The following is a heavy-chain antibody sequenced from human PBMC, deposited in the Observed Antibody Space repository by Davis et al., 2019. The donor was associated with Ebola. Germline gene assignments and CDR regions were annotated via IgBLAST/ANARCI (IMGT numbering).Heavy chain of an antibody. CDR2: ISAYNGNT. V-gene: IGHV1-18*04. J-gene: IGHJ5*02. Sequence: ASVKVSCKASGYTLTNYGVNWVRQAPGQGLEWMAWISAYNGNTEFAQKFQDRLTLTTDTSTGTAYMELSSLTSGDTAVYYCARNDTVSKWFDPWGQGTLVTVSS. D-gene: IGHD4-17*01. CDR3: ARNDTVSKWFDP. CDR1: GYTLTNYG.